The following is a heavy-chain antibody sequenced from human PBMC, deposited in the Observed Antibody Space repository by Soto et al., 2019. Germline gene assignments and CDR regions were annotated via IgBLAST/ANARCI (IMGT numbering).Heavy chain of an antibody. CDR3: AREWMGTFDY. J-gene: IGHJ4*02. CDR1: RFTFSRYW. V-gene: IGHV3-7*01. Sequence: EVQLVESGGGLVKPGESLRLSCAASRFTFSRYWMSWVRQAPGKGLEWVANIKQDGSEKYYVDSVKGRFTISRDNAKNSLYLQMNSLRAEDTAVYYCAREWMGTFDYCGQVTLVTVSS. CDR2: IKQDGSEK. D-gene: IGHD5-12*01.